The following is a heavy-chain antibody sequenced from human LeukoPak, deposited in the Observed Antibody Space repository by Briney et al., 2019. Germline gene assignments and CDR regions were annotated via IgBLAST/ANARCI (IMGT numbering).Heavy chain of an antibody. D-gene: IGHD3-22*01. V-gene: IGHV4-61*02. J-gene: IGHJ4*02. Sequence: PSETLSLTCTVSGDSISSGDYYWSWIRQPAGKGLEWIGRISSSGSTNYNPSLKSRVTISVDTSKNQFSLKLSSVTAADTAVYYCARNAPYYYDSSGSEVVTYDYWGQGTLVTVSS. CDR2: ISSSGST. CDR3: ARNAPYYYDSSGSEVVTYDY. CDR1: GDSISSGDYY.